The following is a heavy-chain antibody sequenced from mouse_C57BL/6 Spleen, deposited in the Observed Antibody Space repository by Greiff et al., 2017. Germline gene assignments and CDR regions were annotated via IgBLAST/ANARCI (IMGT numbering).Heavy chain of an antibody. CDR1: GYTFTDYN. V-gene: IGHV1-18*01. CDR2: INPNNGGT. J-gene: IGHJ3*01. D-gene: IGHD1-1*01. Sequence: EVQLQQSGPELVKPGASVKIPCKASGYTFTDYNMDWVKQSHGKSLEWIGDINPNNGGTIYNQKFKGKATLTVDKSSSTAYMELRSLTSEDTAVYYCARENGSSYAWFAYWGQGTLVTVSA. CDR3: ARENGSSYAWFAY.